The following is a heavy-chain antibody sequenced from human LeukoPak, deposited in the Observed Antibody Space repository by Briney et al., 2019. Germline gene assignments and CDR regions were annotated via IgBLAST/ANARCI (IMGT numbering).Heavy chain of an antibody. D-gene: IGHD2-2*01. Sequence: GESLKISCKGSGYSFPSYWINWVRQMPGKGLEWMGRIDPSDSHSNYSPSFQGCVTISADKSISTAYLQWNSLKASDTAIYYCVRLEDTTSPGCFDPWGQGTLVTVSS. CDR2: IDPSDSHS. V-gene: IGHV5-10-1*01. CDR3: VRLEDTTSPGCFDP. CDR1: GYSFPSYW. J-gene: IGHJ5*02.